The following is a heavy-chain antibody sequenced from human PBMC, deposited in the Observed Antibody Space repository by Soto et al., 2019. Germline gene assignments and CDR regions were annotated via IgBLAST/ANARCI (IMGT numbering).Heavy chain of an antibody. CDR2: IYYSGST. Sequence: NPSETLSLTCTVSGGSVSSGSYYWSWIRQPPGKGLEWIGYIYYSGSTNYNPSLKSRVTISVDTSKNQFSLKLSSVTAADTAVYYCAREKYYDILTGYYRYFDYWGQGTLVTVSS. J-gene: IGHJ4*02. CDR3: AREKYYDILTGYYRYFDY. D-gene: IGHD3-9*01. V-gene: IGHV4-61*01. CDR1: GGSVSSGSYY.